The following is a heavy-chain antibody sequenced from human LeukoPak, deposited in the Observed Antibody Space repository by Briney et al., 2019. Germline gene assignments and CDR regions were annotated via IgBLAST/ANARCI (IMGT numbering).Heavy chain of an antibody. J-gene: IGHJ4*02. Sequence: ASVKVSCKASGGTFSSYAISWVRQAPGQGLEWMGGIIPIFGTANYAQKLQGRVTITADESTSTAYMELSSLRSEDTAVYYCARSTYGGYTGLGYWGQGTLVTVSS. V-gene: IGHV1-69*13. D-gene: IGHD4-23*01. CDR1: GGTFSSYA. CDR2: IIPIFGTA. CDR3: ARSTYGGYTGLGY.